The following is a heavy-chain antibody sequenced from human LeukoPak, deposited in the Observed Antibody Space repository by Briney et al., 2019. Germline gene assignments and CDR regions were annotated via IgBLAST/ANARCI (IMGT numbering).Heavy chain of an antibody. CDR2: ISSSSSYI. Sequence: PGGSLRLSCASSGFTYSRLIVNGVPQAPGKGLEWVSSISSSSSYIYYADSVKGRFTISRDNAKNSLYLQMNSLRAEDTAVYYCARGERDKELEIPGILLLGPWSQGPLVTVSS. CDR1: GFTYSRLI. CDR3: ARGERDKELEIPGILLLGP. D-gene: IGHD2-15*01. J-gene: IGHJ4*02. V-gene: IGHV3-21*01.